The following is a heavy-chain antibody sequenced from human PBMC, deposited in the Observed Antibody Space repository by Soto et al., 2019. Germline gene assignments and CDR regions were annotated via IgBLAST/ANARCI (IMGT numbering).Heavy chain of an antibody. CDR1: GGSISSYY. CDR3: ARDVGSSWYLGGVMHYYYMDV. J-gene: IGHJ6*03. V-gene: IGHV4-59*01. Sequence: QVQLQESGPGLVKPSETLSLTCTVSGGSISSYYWSWIRQPPGKGLEWIGYIYYSGSTNYNPSLKSRVTISVDTSKNQFSLKLSSVTAADTAVYYCARDVGSSWYLGGVMHYYYMDVWGKGTTVTVSS. D-gene: IGHD6-13*01. CDR2: IYYSGST.